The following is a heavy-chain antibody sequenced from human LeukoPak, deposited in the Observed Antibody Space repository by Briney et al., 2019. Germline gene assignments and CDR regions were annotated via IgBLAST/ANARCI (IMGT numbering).Heavy chain of an antibody. CDR3: ARDNYYDSSGYFTSYYFDY. D-gene: IGHD3-22*01. Sequence: GGSLRLSCAASGFTFSSYAMHWVRQAPGKGLEYVSAISSNGGSTYYANSVKGRFTISRDKSKNTLYLKMGSLRAEDMAVYYCARDNYYDSSGYFTSYYFDYWGQGTLVTVSS. CDR2: ISSNGGST. CDR1: GFTFSSYA. V-gene: IGHV3-64*01. J-gene: IGHJ4*02.